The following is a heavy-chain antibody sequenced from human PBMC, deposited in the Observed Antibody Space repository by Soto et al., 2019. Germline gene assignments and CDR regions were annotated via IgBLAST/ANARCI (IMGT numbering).Heavy chain of an antibody. CDR2: ISYDGTNK. D-gene: IGHD3-3*01. V-gene: IGHV3-30-3*01. Sequence: QVQLVESGGGVVQPGRSLRLSCAASGFTFSSYAMHWVRQAPGKGLEWVAVISYDGTNKYYADSVKGRFTISRNNSKNTLYLQMNSLRAEVTAVYYCARDFGAMATMSDYWGQGTLVTVSS. CDR3: ARDFGAMATMSDY. CDR1: GFTFSSYA. J-gene: IGHJ4*02.